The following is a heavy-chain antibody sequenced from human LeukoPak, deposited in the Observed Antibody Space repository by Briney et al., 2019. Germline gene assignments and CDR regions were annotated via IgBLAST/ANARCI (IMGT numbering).Heavy chain of an antibody. Sequence: PSETLSLTCTVSGGSITSDIFYWNWIRQHPGKGLEWIGSIHNSRGTSYNPSLESRLTISLDTSENQFFLKMSYVTAADTAMYLWGEVGCNSNSWGQGTLVTVSS. CDR1: GGSITSDIFY. D-gene: IGHD4-23*01. CDR2: IHNSRGT. V-gene: IGHV4-31*06. J-gene: IGHJ4*02. CDR3: GEVGCNSNS.